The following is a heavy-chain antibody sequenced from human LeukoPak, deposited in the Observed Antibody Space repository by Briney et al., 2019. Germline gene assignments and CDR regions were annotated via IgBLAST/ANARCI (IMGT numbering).Heavy chain of an antibody. CDR3: ARGATRDRYYYYGMDV. V-gene: IGHV4-31*03. Sequence: SQTLSLTCTVSGGSISSGGYYWSWIRQHSGKGLEWIGYIYYSGSTYYNPSLKSRVTISVDTSKNQFSLKLSSVTAADTAVYYCARGATRDRYYYYGMDVWGQGTTVTVSS. CDR1: GGSISSGGYY. J-gene: IGHJ6*02. CDR2: IYYSGST.